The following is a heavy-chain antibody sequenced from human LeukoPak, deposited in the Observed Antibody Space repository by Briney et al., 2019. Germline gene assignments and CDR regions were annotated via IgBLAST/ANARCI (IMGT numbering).Heavy chain of an antibody. D-gene: IGHD3-10*01. CDR2: VYYSGST. V-gene: IGHV4-30-4*01. J-gene: IGHJ4*02. CDR1: GGSISSGDYY. Sequence: NSSETLSLTCTVSGGSISSGDYYWSWIRQPPGKGLEWIGYVYYSGSTYYNPSLKSRVTISVDTSKNQFSLKLSSVTAADTAVYYCVRVIYGSGSYSVDYWGQGTLVTVSS. CDR3: VRVIYGSGSYSVDY.